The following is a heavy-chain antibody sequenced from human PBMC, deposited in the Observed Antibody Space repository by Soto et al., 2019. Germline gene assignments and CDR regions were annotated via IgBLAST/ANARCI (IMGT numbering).Heavy chain of an antibody. D-gene: IGHD3-3*01. Sequence: QVQLVQSGAEVKKPGSSVKVSCKASGGTFSSYAISWVRQAPGQGLEWMGGIIPIFGTENYAQKFQGRVTITADESTSTDYMERSSLRSEDTAVHYCASPKFRFWQQLDPWGQGTLGTVSS. V-gene: IGHV1-69*01. CDR3: ASPKFRFWQQLDP. CDR1: GGTFSSYA. CDR2: IIPIFGTE. J-gene: IGHJ5*02.